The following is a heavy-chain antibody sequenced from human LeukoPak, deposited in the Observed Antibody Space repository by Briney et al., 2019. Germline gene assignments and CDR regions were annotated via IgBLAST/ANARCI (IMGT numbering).Heavy chain of an antibody. D-gene: IGHD3-16*02. V-gene: IGHV4-39*07. Sequence: PSETLSLTCTVSGGSISSSSYYWGWIRQPPGKGLEWIGSIYYSGSTNYNPSLKSRVTISVDTSKNQFSLKLSSVTAADTAVYYCARVHSKYDYVWGSYRPKYYFDYWGQGTLVTVSS. CDR2: IYYSGST. CDR1: GGSISSSSYY. CDR3: ARVHSKYDYVWGSYRPKYYFDY. J-gene: IGHJ4*02.